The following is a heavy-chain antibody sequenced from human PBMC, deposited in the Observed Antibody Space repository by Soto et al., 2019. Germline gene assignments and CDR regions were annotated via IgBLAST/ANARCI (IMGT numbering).Heavy chain of an antibody. V-gene: IGHV3-30*18. Sequence: PGGSLRLSCAASGFTFSSYGMHWVRQAPGKGLEWVAVISYDGSNKYYADSVKGRFTISRDNSKNTLYLQMNSLRAEDTAVYYCAKYGYSSGWYRSGWYFDLWGRGTLVTAPQ. J-gene: IGHJ2*01. CDR1: GFTFSSYG. CDR3: AKYGYSSGWYRSGWYFDL. D-gene: IGHD6-19*01. CDR2: ISYDGSNK.